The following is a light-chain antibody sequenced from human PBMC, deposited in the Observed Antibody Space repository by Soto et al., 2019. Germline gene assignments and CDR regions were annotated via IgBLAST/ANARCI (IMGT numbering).Light chain of an antibody. Sequence: EIVLTQSPGTLSLSPGERATLSCRASQSVSSTYLAWYQHKPGQAPRLLIYGASSRATGFPDRFSSSGSVTDFTLTISRLEPEDFAVYYCQQYKSSPYTFGQGTKLEIK. CDR1: QSVSSTY. CDR3: QQYKSSPYT. CDR2: GAS. J-gene: IGKJ2*01. V-gene: IGKV3-20*01.